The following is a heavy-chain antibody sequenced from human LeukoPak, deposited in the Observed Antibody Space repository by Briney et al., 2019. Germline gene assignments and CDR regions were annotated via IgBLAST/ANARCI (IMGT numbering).Heavy chain of an antibody. CDR3: ARPNGYNWNLLAF. D-gene: IGHD1-20*01. Sequence: ASVKVSCKTSGDTFSNNAIGWVRQAPGQGLEWMGRIIPTLDLSNHAQKFQGRVTITADKSSSTAYMDLSRLTSEDTAIYYCARPNGYNWNLLAFWGQGTLVTVSS. V-gene: IGHV1-69*04. J-gene: IGHJ4*02. CDR1: GDTFSNNA. CDR2: IIPTLDLS.